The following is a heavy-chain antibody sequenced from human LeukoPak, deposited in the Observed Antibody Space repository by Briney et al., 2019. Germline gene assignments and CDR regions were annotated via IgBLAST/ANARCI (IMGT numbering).Heavy chain of an antibody. CDR3: AKTGCTCTGCYENY. CDR1: GFTFSSYA. Sequence: GGSLRLSCAASGFTFSSYAMSWVRQAPGKGLEWVSVISGSGGDTYYADSVKGRFTISRHNSKNTLYLQMNSLRAEDTAIYYCAKTGCTCTGCYENYWGQGTLVTVSS. D-gene: IGHD2-2*01. J-gene: IGHJ4*02. V-gene: IGHV3-23*01. CDR2: ISGSGGDT.